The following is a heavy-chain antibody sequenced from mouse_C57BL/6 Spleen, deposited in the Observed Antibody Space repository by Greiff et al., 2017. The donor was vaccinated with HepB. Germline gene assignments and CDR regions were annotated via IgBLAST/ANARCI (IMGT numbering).Heavy chain of an antibody. J-gene: IGHJ2*01. D-gene: IGHD1-1*01. V-gene: IGHV3-6*01. CDR2: ISYDGSN. Sequence: EVKLQESGPGLVKPSQSLSLTCSVTGYSITSGYYWNWIRQFPGNKLEWMGYISYDGSNNYNPSLKNRISITRDTSKNQFFLKLNSVTTEDTATYYCARDTTVVPFDYWGQCTTLTVSS. CDR1: GYSITSGYY. CDR3: ARDTTVVPFDY.